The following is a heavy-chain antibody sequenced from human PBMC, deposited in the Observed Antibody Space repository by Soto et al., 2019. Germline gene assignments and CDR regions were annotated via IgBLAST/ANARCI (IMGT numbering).Heavy chain of an antibody. V-gene: IGHV3-23*01. CDR3: AKDDVAGDGLWLVAD. Sequence: DVHLLESGGGLVQPGGSLRLSCAASGFSFSRYAMIWVRQAPGKGQEWVSGITGSGGTIEYAASVKGRFTISRDNSKNPVDLQMNSLRAEDTAMYYWAKDDVAGDGLWLVADWGQGILVTVS. CDR2: ITGSGGTI. J-gene: IGHJ1*01. CDR1: GFSFSRYA. D-gene: IGHD6-19*01.